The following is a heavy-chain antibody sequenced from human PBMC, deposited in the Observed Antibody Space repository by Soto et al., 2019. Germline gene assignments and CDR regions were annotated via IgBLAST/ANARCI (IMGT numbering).Heavy chain of an antibody. V-gene: IGHV4-59*11. CDR3: ASVFCTGVHRQLNYFPS. CDR2: VYHDGNT. D-gene: IGHD2-8*02. Sequence: PSEGMSSTGVVFGGTIRTQYWSRIRQAPGKGLDWIGYVYHDGNTNNNPSLRSRVTISIXTSXNXXXLXLXXVTAADTAVYYCASVFCTGVHRQLNYFPSRGQAALVTVS. J-gene: IGHJ1*01. CDR1: GGTIRTQY.